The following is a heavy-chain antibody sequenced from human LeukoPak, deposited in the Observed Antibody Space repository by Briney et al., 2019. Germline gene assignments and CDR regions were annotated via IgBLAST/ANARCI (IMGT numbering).Heavy chain of an antibody. J-gene: IGHJ4*02. CDR2: ISYDGSNK. Sequence: GGSLRLSCAASGFTFSSYGMHWVRQAPGKGLEWVAVISYDGSNKYYADSVKGRFTISRDNSKNTPYLQMNSLRAEDTAVYYCAKGDDSSGHYFDYWGQGTLVTVSS. V-gene: IGHV3-30*18. CDR1: GFTFSSYG. CDR3: AKGDDSSGHYFDY. D-gene: IGHD3-22*01.